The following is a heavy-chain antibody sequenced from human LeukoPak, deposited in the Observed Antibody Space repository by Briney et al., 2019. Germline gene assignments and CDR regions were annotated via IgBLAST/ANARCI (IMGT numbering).Heavy chain of an antibody. Sequence: GGSLRLSCAASGFTFSSYDMHWVRQATGKGLEWVSVIGTAGDTYYPGSVKGRFTISRDNSKNTLYLQMNSLRAEDTAVYYCARRSGIAVAGAFDYWGQGTLVTVSS. CDR3: ARRSGIAVAGAFDY. CDR2: IGTAGDT. D-gene: IGHD6-19*01. CDR1: GFTFSSYD. V-gene: IGHV3-13*01. J-gene: IGHJ4*02.